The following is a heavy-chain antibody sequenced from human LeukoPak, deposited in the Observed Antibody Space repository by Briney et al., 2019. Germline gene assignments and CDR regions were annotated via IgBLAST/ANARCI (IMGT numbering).Heavy chain of an antibody. D-gene: IGHD4-17*01. Sequence: DSVTVSCKGSGYTFTDYYMHWVRQAPGQGVEWMAKINPNSGATAYAERFQGRVTLTRDTSISTMYMELRTLTSGDTAVYYCARPSDYGDYIDYWGQGTPVTVSS. J-gene: IGHJ4*02. CDR2: INPNSGAT. CDR1: GYTFTDYY. CDR3: ARPSDYGDYIDY. V-gene: IGHV1-2*02.